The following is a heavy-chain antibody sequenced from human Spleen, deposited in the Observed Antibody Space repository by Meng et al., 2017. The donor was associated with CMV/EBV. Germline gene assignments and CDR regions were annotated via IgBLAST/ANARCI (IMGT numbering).Heavy chain of an antibody. J-gene: IGHJ3*02. CDR1: GDTFSTYT. V-gene: IGHV1-69*08. Sequence: SVQVSCKASGDTFSTYTISWVRQAPGQGLEWMGRIIPFLGTSNSAQKFQGRVTIIADKSTSTAYMVLSSLRSEDTAVYYCASSASKAGTASKLPREDAFDIWGQGTMVTVSS. CDR2: IIPFLGTS. D-gene: IGHD1-1*01. CDR3: ASSASKAGTASKLPREDAFDI.